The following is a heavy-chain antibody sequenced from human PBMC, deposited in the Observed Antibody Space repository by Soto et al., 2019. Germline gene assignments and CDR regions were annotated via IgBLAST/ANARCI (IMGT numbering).Heavy chain of an antibody. D-gene: IGHD3-3*02. V-gene: IGHV4-39*01. Sequence: SETLSLTCPVSSGSISSSSYYWGWIRQPPGKGLEWIGSIYYSGSTYYNPSLKSRVTISVDTSKNQFSLKLSSVTAADTAVYYCASPKIAFYNWFDPWGQGTLVTVSS. J-gene: IGHJ5*02. CDR1: SGSISSSSYY. CDR2: IYYSGST. CDR3: ASPKIAFYNWFDP.